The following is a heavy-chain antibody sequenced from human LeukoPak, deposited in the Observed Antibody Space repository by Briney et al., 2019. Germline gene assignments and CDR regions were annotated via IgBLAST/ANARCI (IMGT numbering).Heavy chain of an antibody. J-gene: IGHJ4*02. CDR2: TYPGDSDT. D-gene: IGHD5-12*01. Sequence: GESLKISCKGSGYTFTTYWIAWVRQMPGKGLEWMGITYPGDSDTRYNPSIQGQVTISVDKSVNTAYLQWSSLEASDTAFYSCARRAYSYEDQDYSFDYWGQGSLVTVSS. CDR1: GYTFTTYW. V-gene: IGHV5-51*01. CDR3: ARRAYSYEDQDYSFDY.